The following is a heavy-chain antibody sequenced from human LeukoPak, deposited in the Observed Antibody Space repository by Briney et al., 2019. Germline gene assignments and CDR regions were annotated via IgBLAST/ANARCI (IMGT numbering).Heavy chain of an antibody. CDR1: GGSISSSSYY. CDR3: ARSTVVTPSPWY. V-gene: IGHV4-39*07. Sequence: PSETLSLTCTVSGGSISSSSYYWGWIRQPPGKGLEWIGSIYYSGSTYYNPSLKSRVTISVDTSKNQFSLKLSSVTAADTAVYYCARSTVVTPSPWYWDQGTLVTVSS. J-gene: IGHJ4*02. D-gene: IGHD4-23*01. CDR2: IYYSGST.